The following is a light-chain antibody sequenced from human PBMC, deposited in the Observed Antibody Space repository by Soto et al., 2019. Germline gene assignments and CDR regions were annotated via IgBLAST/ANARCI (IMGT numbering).Light chain of an antibody. CDR1: QSISSTY. Sequence: EIVLTQSPGTLSLSPGKRATLSCRASQSISSTYLVWYQQRLGQAPRLLIYGASSRAPGIPDRFSGSGSGTDFSLTISRLEPEDFAVYYCQQFGGSPLVTFGQGTRLEIK. J-gene: IGKJ5*01. CDR3: QQFGGSPLVT. CDR2: GAS. V-gene: IGKV3-20*01.